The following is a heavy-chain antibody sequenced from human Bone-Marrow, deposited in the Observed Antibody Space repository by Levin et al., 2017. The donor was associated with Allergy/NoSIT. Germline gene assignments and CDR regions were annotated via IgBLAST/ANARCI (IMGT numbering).Heavy chain of an antibody. J-gene: IGHJ5*02. CDR3: ATDYYDSSGYYPDNWFDP. D-gene: IGHD3-22*01. Sequence: GGSLRLSCAASGFTFSSYAMSWVRQAPGKGLEWVSAISGSGGSTYYADSVKGRFTISRDNSKNTLYLQMNSLRAEDTAVYYCATDYYDSSGYYPDNWFDPWGQGTLVTVSS. CDR2: ISGSGGST. V-gene: IGHV3-23*01. CDR1: GFTFSSYA.